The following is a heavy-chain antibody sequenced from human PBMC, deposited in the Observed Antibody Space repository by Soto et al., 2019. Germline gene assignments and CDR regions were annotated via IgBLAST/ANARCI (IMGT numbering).Heavy chain of an antibody. CDR2: IHYSGST. CDR1: GGSFNSYF. J-gene: IGHJ3*02. CDR3: ARVNQLAPKRNAFDI. V-gene: IGHV4-59*01. D-gene: IGHD1-1*01. Sequence: QVQLQESGPGLVKPSETLSLTCTVSGGSFNSYFWSWVRQPPGKGLELIGYIHYSGSTNYNPSLKSRIIMSADTSTSQLSLKLSSVTAADTAVYYCARVNQLAPKRNAFDIWGQGTMVTVSS.